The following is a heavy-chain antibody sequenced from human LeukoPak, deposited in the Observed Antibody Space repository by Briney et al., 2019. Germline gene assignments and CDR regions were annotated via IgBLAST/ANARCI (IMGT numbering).Heavy chain of an antibody. CDR1: GFTCSNAW. D-gene: IGHD3-16*01. CDR2: IKESGSEK. V-gene: IGHV3-7*05. CDR3: ARLSRLHLGELLN. J-gene: IGHJ4*02. Sequence: GGSLRLSCAASGFTCSNAWMSWVRQAPGKGLEWVANIKESGSEKDYVDSVKGRFTISRDNAKNSLYLQMNSLRVEDTAVYYCARLSRLHLGELLNWGQGTLVTVSS.